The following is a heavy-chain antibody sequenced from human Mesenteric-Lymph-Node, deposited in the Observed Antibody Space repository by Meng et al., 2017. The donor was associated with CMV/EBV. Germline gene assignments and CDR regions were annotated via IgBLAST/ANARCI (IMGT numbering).Heavy chain of an antibody. CDR3: ARDPTRIYYFDY. V-gene: IGHV3-23*01. D-gene: IGHD3-10*01. J-gene: IGHJ4*02. Sequence: GESLKISCAASGFTFSNYAMTWVRQAPGKGLEWVSTISGNAGSTYYADSVKGRFTISRDNAKKTLYLQMNGLRPEDAAVYYCARDPTRIYYFDYWGQGTLVTVSS. CDR1: GFTFSNYA. CDR2: ISGNAGST.